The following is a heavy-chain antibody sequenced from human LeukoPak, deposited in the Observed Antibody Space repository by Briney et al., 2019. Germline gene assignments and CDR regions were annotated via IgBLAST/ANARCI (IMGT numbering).Heavy chain of an antibody. D-gene: IGHD3-3*01. J-gene: IGHJ5*02. V-gene: IGHV3-23*01. CDR2: ISGSGGST. CDR1: GFTFSSYA. CDR3: ATVGRMYYDFWSGRFDP. Sequence: PGGSLRLSCAASGFTFSSYAMSWVRQAPGKGLEWVSAISGSGGSTYYADSVKGRFTISRDNSKNTLYLQMNSLRAEDTAVYYCATVGRMYYDFWSGRFDPWGQGTLVTVSS.